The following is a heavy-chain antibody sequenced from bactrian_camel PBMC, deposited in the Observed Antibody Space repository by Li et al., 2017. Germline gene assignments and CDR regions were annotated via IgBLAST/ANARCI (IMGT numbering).Heavy chain of an antibody. CDR3: VSDEALGWSMYRF. CDR2: FDSDGKT. V-gene: IGHV3S53*01. J-gene: IGHJ4*01. D-gene: IGHD1*01. Sequence: MGWFRQAPGKERERVAAFDSDGKTLYADSVKGRFTISRDNAKNTVYLQMHSLKPEDTGVYYCVSDEALGWSMYRFWGQGTQVTVS.